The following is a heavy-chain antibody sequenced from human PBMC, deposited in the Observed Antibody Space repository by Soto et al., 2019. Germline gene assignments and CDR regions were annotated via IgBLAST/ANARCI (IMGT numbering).Heavy chain of an antibody. CDR2: IYYSGST. CDR3: ARVSWGTGYD. J-gene: IGHJ4*02. CDR1: GGSVINLY. Sequence: SETLSITCSVSGGSVINLYWSWIRQPPGKGLEWIGYIYYSGSTNYNPSLKSRLTISVDTSKNQFSLRLSSVTAADTAVYYCARVSWGTGYDWGQGTLVTVSS. V-gene: IGHV4-59*02. D-gene: IGHD2-2*01.